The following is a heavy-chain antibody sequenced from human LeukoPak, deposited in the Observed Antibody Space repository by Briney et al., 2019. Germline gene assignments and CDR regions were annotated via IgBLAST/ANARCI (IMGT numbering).Heavy chain of an antibody. V-gene: IGHV3-30*02. Sequence: TGGSLRLSCAASGLTLRSYTMHWVRQAPGKGLEWVAFIRYDGSNKYYADSVKGRCTISRDNSKNTLYLQMNSLRAEDTAVYYCAKSLQLPNYYYYYYMDVWGKGTTVTVSS. J-gene: IGHJ6*03. CDR2: IRYDGSNK. CDR1: GLTLRSYT. CDR3: AKSLQLPNYYYYYYMDV. D-gene: IGHD2-2*01.